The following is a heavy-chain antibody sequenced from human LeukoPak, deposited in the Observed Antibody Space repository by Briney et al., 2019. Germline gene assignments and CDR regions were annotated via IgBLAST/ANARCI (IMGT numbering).Heavy chain of an antibody. CDR2: ILYDGSEK. CDR3: AKQGTFTSSSSWFLDS. CDR1: GFTFRYG. Sequence: GGSLRLSCAASGFTFRYGIHWVRQAPGKGLEGVGVILYDGSEKEYAESVKGRFTISRDNSKNTVYLQMTSLRVEDTAMYYCAKQGTFTSSSSWFLDSWGQGTLVTVSS. J-gene: IGHJ4*02. V-gene: IGHV3-33*06. D-gene: IGHD6-13*01.